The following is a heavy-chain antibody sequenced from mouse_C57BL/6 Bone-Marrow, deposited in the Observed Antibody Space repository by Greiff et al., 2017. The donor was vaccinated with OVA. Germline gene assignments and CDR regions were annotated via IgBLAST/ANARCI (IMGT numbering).Heavy chain of an antibody. CDR2: INPNNGGT. Sequence: VKLLQSGPELVKPGASVKISCKASGYTFTDYYMNWVKPSHGKSLEWIGDINPNNGGTSYNPKFKGKATLTVDTSSSSAFMGLRSLTSEDSSVYYFATPRCVWLRRSDYAMDYWGKGTSVTVSS. CDR3: ATPRCVWLRRSDYAMDY. D-gene: IGHD2-2*01. J-gene: IGHJ4*01. CDR1: GYTFTDYY. V-gene: IGHV1-26*01.